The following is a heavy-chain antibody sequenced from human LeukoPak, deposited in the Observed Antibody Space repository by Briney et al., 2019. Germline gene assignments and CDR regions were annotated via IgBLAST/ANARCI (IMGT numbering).Heavy chain of an antibody. V-gene: IGHV3-53*01. CDR2: IYSGGST. CDR3: ASGSGSYRTPYYYMDV. J-gene: IGHJ6*03. D-gene: IGHD3-10*01. CDR1: GFTVSSNY. Sequence: GGSLRLSCAASGFTVSSNYMSWVRQAPGKGLEWVSVIYSGGSTYYADSVKGRFTISRDNSKNALYLQMNSLRAEDTAVYYCASGSGSYRTPYYYMDVWGKGTTVTVSS.